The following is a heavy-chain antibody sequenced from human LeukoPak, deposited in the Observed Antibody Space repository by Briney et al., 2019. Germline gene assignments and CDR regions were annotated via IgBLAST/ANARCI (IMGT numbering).Heavy chain of an antibody. CDR2: IYYSGST. CDR3: ARMATKIGNWFDP. D-gene: IGHD5-24*01. J-gene: IGHJ5*02. V-gene: IGHV4-31*03. Sequence: SETLSLTCTVSGGSISSGGYYWSWIRQHPGKGLEWIGYIYYSGSTYYNPSLKSRVTISVDTSKNQFSLKLSSVTAADTAVYYCARMATKIGNWFDPWGQGTLVTVSS. CDR1: GGSISSGGYY.